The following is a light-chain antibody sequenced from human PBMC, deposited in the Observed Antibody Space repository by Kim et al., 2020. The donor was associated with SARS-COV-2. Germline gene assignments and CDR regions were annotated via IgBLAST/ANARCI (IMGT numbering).Light chain of an antibody. CDR2: GTS. CDR1: QGFASNH. V-gene: IGKV3-20*01. CDR3: QQYDRPPYT. J-gene: IGKJ2*01. Sequence: LTPGDGAPHACPARQGFASNHLAGFKKKPGQAPRLLIYGTSSRAPAIPDRFSASGSGTDFTLTISRLEPEDFAIYYCQQYDRPPYTLGQGTKLEI.